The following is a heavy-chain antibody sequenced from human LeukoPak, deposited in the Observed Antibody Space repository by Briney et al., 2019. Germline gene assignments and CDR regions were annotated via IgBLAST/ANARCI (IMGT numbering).Heavy chain of an antibody. D-gene: IGHD5-18*01. CDR2: ISGSGGSP. J-gene: IGHJ4*02. Sequence: GGSLRLSCADSGFTFSSYAMRWVRQAPGKELEWVSAISGSGGSPYYADSVKGRFTISRDNSKNTLYLQMNSLRAEDTAVYYCASSGTAHYYFDYWGQGTLVTVSS. CDR1: GFTFSSYA. CDR3: ASSGTAHYYFDY. V-gene: IGHV3-23*01.